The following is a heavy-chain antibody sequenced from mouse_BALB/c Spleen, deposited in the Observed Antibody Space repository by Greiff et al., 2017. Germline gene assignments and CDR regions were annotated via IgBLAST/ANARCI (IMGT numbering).Heavy chain of an antibody. J-gene: IGHJ4*01. CDR3: ARFLGATDAMDY. Sequence: QVQLQQSGAELVRPGSSVKISCTASGYAFSSYWMYWVNQRPGQGLEWIGQIYPGDGDTNYNGKFKGKATLTADKSTSTAYMQHSSLTSEDSAIYFCARFLGATDAMDYWGQGTSVTVSS. CDR2: IYPGDGDT. V-gene: IGHV1-80*01. D-gene: IGHD3-1*01. CDR1: GYAFSSYW.